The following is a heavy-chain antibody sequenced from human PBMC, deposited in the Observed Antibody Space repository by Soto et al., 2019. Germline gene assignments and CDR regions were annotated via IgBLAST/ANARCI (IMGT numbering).Heavy chain of an antibody. V-gene: IGHV1-69*04. Sequence: SVKVSCKASGGTFSSYTISWVRQAPGQGLEWMGRIIPILGIANYAQKFQGRVTITADKSTSTAYMELRSLRSDDTAVYYCARDGLPPHRIAALDYWGQGTLVTVSS. J-gene: IGHJ4*02. CDR1: GGTFSSYT. CDR2: IIPILGIA. D-gene: IGHD6-6*01. CDR3: ARDGLPPHRIAALDY.